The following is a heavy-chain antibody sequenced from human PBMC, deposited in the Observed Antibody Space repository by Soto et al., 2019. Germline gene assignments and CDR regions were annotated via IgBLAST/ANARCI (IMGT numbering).Heavy chain of an antibody. CDR3: ARGTGTIYD. Sequence: SETLSLTCAVYGGSFSGYYWSWIRQPPGKGLEWIGEINHSGSTNYNPSLKSRVTISVDTSKNQFSLKLSSVTAADTAVYYCARGTGTIYDWGQGTLVTVSS. J-gene: IGHJ4*02. V-gene: IGHV4-34*01. CDR2: INHSGST. D-gene: IGHD1-1*01. CDR1: GGSFSGYY.